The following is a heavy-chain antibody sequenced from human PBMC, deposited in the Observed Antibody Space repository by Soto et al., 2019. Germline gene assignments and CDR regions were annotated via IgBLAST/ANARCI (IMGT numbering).Heavy chain of an antibody. CDR2: IDWDDDK. J-gene: IGHJ6*02. D-gene: IGHD6-6*01. CDR1: GFSLSTTGMC. V-gene: IGHV2-70*11. CDR3: ARIASSSSPYYYYYGMDV. Sequence: SGSTLVNPTQTLTLTCTVSGFSLSTTGMCVSWIRQPPGKALEWLARIDWDDDKYYSTSLKTRLTISKDTSKNRVVLTMTNMDPVDTATYYCARIASSSSPYYYYYGMDVWGQGTTVTVSS.